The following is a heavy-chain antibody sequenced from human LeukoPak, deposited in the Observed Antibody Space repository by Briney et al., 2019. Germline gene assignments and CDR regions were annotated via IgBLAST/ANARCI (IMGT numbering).Heavy chain of an antibody. CDR1: GFTFSNYW. D-gene: IGHD1-26*01. V-gene: IGHV3-7*03. CDR2: IKQDGSEK. J-gene: IGHJ4*02. Sequence: GGSLRPSCAASGFTFSNYWITWVRQAPGKGLEWVANIKQDGSEKYYMDSVKGRFTISRDNAKNSLFLQMNSLRAEDTAVYYCARGDRVGVTTGHFDYWGQGTLVTVFS. CDR3: ARGDRVGVTTGHFDY.